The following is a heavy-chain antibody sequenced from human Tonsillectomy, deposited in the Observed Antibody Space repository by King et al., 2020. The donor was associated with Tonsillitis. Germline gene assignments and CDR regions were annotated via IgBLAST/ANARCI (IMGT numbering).Heavy chain of an antibody. CDR2: ISGSGDTT. D-gene: IGHD6-19*01. CDR1: GFTFSNNA. V-gene: IGHV3-23*04. CDR3: AKVTIAVAWFDH. J-gene: IGHJ5*02. Sequence: VQLVESGGGLGQPGGSLRLACAASGFTFSNNAMSWVRQAPGKGLEWVSSISGSGDTTFNADSVKGRFTISRDNSKNTLYLQMNSLRAEDTAVYYCAKVTIAVAWFDHWGQGTLVTVSS.